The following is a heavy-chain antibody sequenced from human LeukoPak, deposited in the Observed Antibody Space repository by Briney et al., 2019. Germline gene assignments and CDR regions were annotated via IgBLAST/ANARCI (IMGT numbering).Heavy chain of an antibody. CDR1: GYSISSGYY. CDR2: IYHSGST. CDR3: AREGSSGWYSYYYMDV. J-gene: IGHJ6*03. V-gene: IGHV4-38-2*02. Sequence: PSETLSLTCTVSGYSISSGYYWGWIRQPPGKGLEWIGSIYHSGSTYYNPSLKSRVTISVDTSKNQFSLKLSSVTAADTAVYYCAREGSSGWYSYYYMDVWGKGTTVTVSS. D-gene: IGHD6-19*01.